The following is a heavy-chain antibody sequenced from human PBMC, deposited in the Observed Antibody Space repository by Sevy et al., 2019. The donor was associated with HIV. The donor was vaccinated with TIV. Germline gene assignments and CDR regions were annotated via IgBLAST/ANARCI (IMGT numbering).Heavy chain of an antibody. V-gene: IGHV4-59*08. Sequence: SETLSLTCTVSGGSITSLYWNWIRQPPGKGLEWIANIYYSGHINYNPSLKSRVTLSLDTYKNQFSLGLSAVTAADTDMYYCAGENAWGRGYSWGQGTLVTVSS. CDR2: IYYSGHI. J-gene: IGHJ4*02. CDR3: AGENAWGRGYS. D-gene: IGHD1-26*01. CDR1: GGSITSLY.